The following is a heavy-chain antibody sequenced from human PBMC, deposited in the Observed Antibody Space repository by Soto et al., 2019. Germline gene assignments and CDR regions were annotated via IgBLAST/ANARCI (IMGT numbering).Heavy chain of an antibody. Sequence: PSETLSLTCTVSGGSISSYYWSWIRQPPGKGLEWIGYIYYSGSTNYNPSLKSRVTISVDTSKNQFSLKLSSVTAADTAVYYCARDGHDFWSGLPDGMDVWGQGTTVTVYS. V-gene: IGHV4-59*01. CDR2: IYYSGST. CDR3: ARDGHDFWSGLPDGMDV. CDR1: GGSISSYY. J-gene: IGHJ6*02. D-gene: IGHD3-3*01.